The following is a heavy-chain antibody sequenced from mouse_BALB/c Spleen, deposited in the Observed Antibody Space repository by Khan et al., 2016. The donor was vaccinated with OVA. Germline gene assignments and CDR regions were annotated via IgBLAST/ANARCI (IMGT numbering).Heavy chain of an antibody. J-gene: IGHJ4*01. V-gene: IGHV5-12-2*01. Sequence: EVQLVESGGGLVQPGGSLKLSCAASRFTFSSNTMSWVRQTPEKRLEWDAYITNGGGSTHYPDTVKGRFTISRDNAKNTLYLQMSSLKSEDTAMYYCARVPTFISTALDYWGQGTSVTVSS. CDR1: RFTFSSNT. CDR3: ARVPTFISTALDY. CDR2: ITNGGGST. D-gene: IGHD1-2*01.